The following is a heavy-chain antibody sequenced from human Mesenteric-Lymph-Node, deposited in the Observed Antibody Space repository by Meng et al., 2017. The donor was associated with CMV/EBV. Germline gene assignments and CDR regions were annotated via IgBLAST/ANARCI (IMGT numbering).Heavy chain of an antibody. CDR2: INHYRNT. J-gene: IGHJ4*02. CDR3: VRGDEYYDFWSGYV. Sequence: VYGGSLGNNYWIWIRQPPGKELEWIGQINHYRNTNYNPSLKSRVTMSVDTTKNQFSLKVTSVTAADTAVYYCVRGDEYYDFWSGYVWGQGTRVTVSS. V-gene: IGHV4-34*01. D-gene: IGHD3-3*01. CDR1: GGSLGNNY.